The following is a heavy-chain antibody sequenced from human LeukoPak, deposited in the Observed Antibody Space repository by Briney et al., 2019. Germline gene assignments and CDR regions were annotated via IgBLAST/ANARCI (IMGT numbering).Heavy chain of an antibody. CDR2: IWYDGSNK. CDR3: AREAKYYYYGMDV. J-gene: IGHJ6*02. Sequence: GRSLRLSCAASGFTFSSYGMHWVRQAPGKGLEWVAVIWYDGSNKYYADSVKGRFNISRDNSKNTLYLQMNSLRAEDTAVYYCAREAKYYYYGMDVWGQGTTVTVSS. V-gene: IGHV3-33*01. CDR1: GFTFSSYG.